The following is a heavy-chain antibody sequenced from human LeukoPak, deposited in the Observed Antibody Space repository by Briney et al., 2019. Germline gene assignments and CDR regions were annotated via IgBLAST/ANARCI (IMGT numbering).Heavy chain of an antibody. D-gene: IGHD1-26*01. J-gene: IGHJ6*03. CDR1: GGTFSSYA. CDR3: ARFGDGSDPFYYYYYMDV. CDR2: IIPIFGTA. V-gene: IGHV1-69*01. Sequence: SVKVSCKASGGTFSSYAISWVRQAPGQGLEWMGGIIPIFGTANYAQNFQGRVTITADESTSTAYMELSSLRSEDTAVYYCARFGDGSDPFYYYYYMDVWGKGTTVTVSS.